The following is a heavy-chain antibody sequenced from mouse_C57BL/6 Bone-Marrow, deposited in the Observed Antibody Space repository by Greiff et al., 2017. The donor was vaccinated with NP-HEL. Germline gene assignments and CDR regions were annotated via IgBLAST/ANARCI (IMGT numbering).Heavy chain of an antibody. Sequence: EVQVVESGGGLVQPGGSLSLSCAASGFTFTDYYMSWVRQPPGKALEWLGFIRNKANGYTTEYIASVKGRFTISRDKSQSILYLQMNALRAEDSATYYCARSIYYDYADDPFYAMDYWGQGTSVTVSS. D-gene: IGHD2-4*01. V-gene: IGHV7-3*01. CDR1: GFTFTDYY. CDR3: ARSIYYDYADDPFYAMDY. CDR2: IRNKANGYTT. J-gene: IGHJ4*01.